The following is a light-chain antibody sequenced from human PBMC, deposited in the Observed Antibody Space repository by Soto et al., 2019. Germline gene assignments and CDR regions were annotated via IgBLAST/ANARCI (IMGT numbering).Light chain of an antibody. J-gene: IGKJ4*01. CDR2: RTS. CDR3: QQYNNWPRAT. Sequence: EKVMTLSPATLSVSKGERATLSCRASQSISSNLAWYQQKPGQAPRLLMFRTSSRATGFPARFSGSGSGTEFNLTISSLQSEDFGVYYCQQYNNWPRATFGGGTKVDIK. CDR1: QSISSN. V-gene: IGKV3-15*01.